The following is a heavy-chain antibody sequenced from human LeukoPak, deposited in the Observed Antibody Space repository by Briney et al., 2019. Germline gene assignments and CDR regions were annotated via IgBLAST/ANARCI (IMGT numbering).Heavy chain of an antibody. CDR2: IILILNIA. Sequence: ASVKVSCKASGGTFSSYAISWVRQAPGQGLEWMGRIILILNIANYAQKFQGRVTITADKSTSTAYMELSSLRSEDTAVYYCVKSYSNFDYWGQGTLVTVSS. CDR3: VKSYSNFDY. D-gene: IGHD2-15*01. CDR1: GGTFSSYA. V-gene: IGHV1-69*04. J-gene: IGHJ4*02.